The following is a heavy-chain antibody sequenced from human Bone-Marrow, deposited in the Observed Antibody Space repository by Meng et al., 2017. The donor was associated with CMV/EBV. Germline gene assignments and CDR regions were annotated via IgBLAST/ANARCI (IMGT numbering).Heavy chain of an antibody. CDR3: AKDMRPLIGAAGLTYYYYYYGMDV. Sequence: GESLKISCTTSGFTFGDYAMTWVRQAPGKGLEWVGFIRSKTFGGATEYAASVKGRFTISRDDSKSIAYLQMNSLKTEDTALYYCAKDMRPLIGAAGLTYYYYYYGMDVWGQGTTVTVSS. CDR1: GFTFGDYA. V-gene: IGHV3-49*04. J-gene: IGHJ6*02. CDR2: IRSKTFGGAT. D-gene: IGHD6-13*01.